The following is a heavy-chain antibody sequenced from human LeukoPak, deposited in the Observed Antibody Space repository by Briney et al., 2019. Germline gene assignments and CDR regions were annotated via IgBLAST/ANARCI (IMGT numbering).Heavy chain of an antibody. D-gene: IGHD2-21*02. CDR3: ASTYCGGDCYSRGYAFDI. J-gene: IGHJ3*02. CDR2: IYPGDSDT. CDR1: GYSFTSYW. Sequence: GESLKISCKGSGYSFTSYWIGWVRQMPGKGLEWMGIIYPGDSDTRYSPSFQGQVTISADKSISTAYLQWSSLKASDTAMYYCASTYCGGDCYSRGYAFDIWGQGTMVTVSS. V-gene: IGHV5-51*01.